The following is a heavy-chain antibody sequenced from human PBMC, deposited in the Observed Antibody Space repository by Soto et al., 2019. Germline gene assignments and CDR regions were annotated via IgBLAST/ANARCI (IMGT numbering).Heavy chain of an antibody. J-gene: IGHJ5*02. Sequence: SETLSLTCTVSGGSIIGYYWSWIRQPPGKGLEWIGYIHYNGGTNYNPALKSRVSISLDMSKNQFSLNLTSVTAADTAMYYCARDHYGDPPLNNWFDPWGQGALVTVSS. CDR1: GGSIIGYY. V-gene: IGHV4-59*01. CDR2: IHYNGGT. CDR3: ARDHYGDPPLNNWFDP. D-gene: IGHD4-17*01.